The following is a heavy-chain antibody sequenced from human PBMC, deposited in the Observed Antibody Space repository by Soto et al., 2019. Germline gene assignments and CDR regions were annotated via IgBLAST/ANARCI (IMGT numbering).Heavy chain of an antibody. J-gene: IGHJ6*02. CDR3: AKDRPPARPHYGMDV. CDR1: GFTFDDYA. CDR2: ISWDGGST. V-gene: IGHV3-43D*04. D-gene: IGHD6-6*01. Sequence: PGGSLRLSCAASGFTFDDYAMHWVRQAPGKGLEWVSLISWDGGSTYYADSVKGRFTISRDNSKNSLYLQMNSLRAEDTALYYCAKDRPPARPHYGMDVWGQGTTVTVSS.